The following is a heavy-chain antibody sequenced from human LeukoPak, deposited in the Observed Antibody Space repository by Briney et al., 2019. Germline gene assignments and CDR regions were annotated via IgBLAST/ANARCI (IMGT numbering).Heavy chain of an antibody. CDR2: IYPGGSET. V-gene: IGHV5-51*01. Sequence: GESLRISCKGLGYSFSSYWNAWVRQRPGKGLEWMGIIYPGGSETRYDPSFQGQVTISADKSISTAYLQWSSLKASDTAMYYCARLISSGYDPGRYYFDYWGQGTLVTVSS. CDR3: ARLISSGYDPGRYYFDY. CDR1: GYSFSSYW. J-gene: IGHJ4*02. D-gene: IGHD5-12*01.